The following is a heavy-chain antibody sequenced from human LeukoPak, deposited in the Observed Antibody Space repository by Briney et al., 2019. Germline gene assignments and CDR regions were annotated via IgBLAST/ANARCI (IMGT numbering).Heavy chain of an antibody. CDR3: ARGLRTFAVTSYFQH. CDR1: GGSISYSAYY. J-gene: IGHJ1*01. CDR2: IYYSGST. Sequence: KPSETLSLTCTVSGGSISYSAYYWGWIRQPPGKGLEWIGSIYYSGSTYCNPSLKSRVTISVDTSKNQFSLKLSSVTAADTAVYYCARGLRTFAVTSYFQHWGQGTLVTVSS. V-gene: IGHV4-39*01. D-gene: IGHD4-17*01.